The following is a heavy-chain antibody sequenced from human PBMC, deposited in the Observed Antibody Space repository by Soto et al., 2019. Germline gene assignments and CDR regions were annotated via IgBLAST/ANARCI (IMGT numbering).Heavy chain of an antibody. CDR3: ARGGDSRTSVLDV. CDR1: GGTFSSYA. J-gene: IGHJ6*02. Sequence: GASVKVSCKASGGTFSSYALSWVRPAPGQGLEWMGGIIPIFGTANYGQKFQGRVTITADESTSTAYMELSSLRSEDTAVYYCARGGDSRTSVLDVWGQGTTGTAP. V-gene: IGHV1-69*01. CDR2: IIPIFGTA. D-gene: IGHD5-18*01.